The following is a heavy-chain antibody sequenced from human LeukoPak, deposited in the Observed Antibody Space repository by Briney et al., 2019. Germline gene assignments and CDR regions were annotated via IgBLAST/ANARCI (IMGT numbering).Heavy chain of an antibody. CDR1: GVSISSSSYY. V-gene: IGHV4-39*01. J-gene: IGHJ6*03. CDR3: ARQARDYGSGSYCPMDV. Sequence: KASETLSLTCAVTGVSISSSSYYWGWIRQPPGKGLEWIGSIYYSGSTYYNPSLRSRVTISVDTSKNQFSLKLSSVTAADTAVYYCARQARDYGSGSYCPMDVWGKGTTVTVSS. CDR2: IYYSGST. D-gene: IGHD3-10*01.